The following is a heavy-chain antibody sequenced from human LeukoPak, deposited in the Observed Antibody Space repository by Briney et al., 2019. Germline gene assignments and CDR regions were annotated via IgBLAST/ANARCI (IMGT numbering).Heavy chain of an antibody. CDR3: AAQQQLYYFDY. CDR1: GGSISSYY. J-gene: IGHJ4*02. Sequence: SETLSLTCTVSGGSISSYYWSWIRQPPGKGLEWIGYIYYSGSTNYNPSLKSRVTISVDTSKNQFSLKLSSVTAADTAVYYCAAQQQLYYFDYWGQGTLVTVSS. CDR2: IYYSGST. V-gene: IGHV4-59*01. D-gene: IGHD3-10*01.